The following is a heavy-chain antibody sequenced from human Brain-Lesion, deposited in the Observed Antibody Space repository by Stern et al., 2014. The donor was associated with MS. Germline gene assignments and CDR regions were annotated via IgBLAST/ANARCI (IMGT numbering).Heavy chain of an antibody. Sequence: VQLVQSGGDLVQPGRSLRLSCAAFGFTFDAYAMHWVRQAPGKGLEWVAGISWNSGTIGYADSVKGRFTTSRDNAYSSLYLQMNSLRPEDTALYYCARDITGSSAYFAYWGQGTLVTVSS. J-gene: IGHJ4*02. CDR3: ARDITGSSAYFAY. V-gene: IGHV3-9*01. CDR1: GFTFDAYA. CDR2: ISWNSGTI. D-gene: IGHD1-14*01.